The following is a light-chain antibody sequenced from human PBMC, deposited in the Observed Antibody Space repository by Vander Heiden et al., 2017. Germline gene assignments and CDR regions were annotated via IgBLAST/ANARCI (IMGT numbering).Light chain of an antibody. Sequence: DVVMTQSPLSLPVTLGQPATISCSSTQSLVSSDGDTNFQWLQQRPGQSPRRLIYKVSIRNSGVPDRISASGSGNDFTLKISRVEAEDVGVYYCMQATHWPHTFGQGTKLEIK. CDR1: QSLVSSDGDTN. CDR2: KVS. V-gene: IGKV2-30*01. J-gene: IGKJ2*01. CDR3: MQATHWPHT.